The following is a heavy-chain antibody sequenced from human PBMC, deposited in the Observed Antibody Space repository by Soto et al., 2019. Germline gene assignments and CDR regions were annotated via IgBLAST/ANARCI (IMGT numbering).Heavy chain of an antibody. V-gene: IGHV2-5*02. CDR2: IYWDADK. J-gene: IGHJ4*02. D-gene: IGHD1-1*01. Sequence: QITLKESGPPLVKPTQTLTLTCAFSGFSLTTSGVGVGWIRQPPGKALEWLALIYWDADKRYSPSLKSRLTIIRDTSNNQVVLTVANMDPVDTATYYCARRLGPGDLFDYWGQGTLVTVSS. CDR3: ARRLGPGDLFDY. CDR1: GFSLTTSGVG.